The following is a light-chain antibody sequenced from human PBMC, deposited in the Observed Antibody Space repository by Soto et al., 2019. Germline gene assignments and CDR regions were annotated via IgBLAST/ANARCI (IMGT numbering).Light chain of an antibody. Sequence: EIVMTQSPATLSVSPGERATLSCRASQSVSSNYLAWYQQKPGQAPRLLIYGASSRATGIPDRFSGSGSGTDFTLTINRLEPEDFAVYYCQQYGSSPALTFGGGTKAEIK. CDR3: QQYGSSPALT. CDR2: GAS. CDR1: QSVSSNY. J-gene: IGKJ4*01. V-gene: IGKV3-20*01.